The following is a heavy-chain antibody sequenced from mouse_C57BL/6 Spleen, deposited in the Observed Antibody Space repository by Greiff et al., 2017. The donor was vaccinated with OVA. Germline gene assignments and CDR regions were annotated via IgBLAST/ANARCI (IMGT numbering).Heavy chain of an antibody. V-gene: IGHV5-9-1*02. CDR3: TRDRNYYGRCGFAD. Sequence: EVKLMESGAGLVKPGGSLKLSCAASGFTFSSYAMSWVRQTPEKRLEWVAYISSGGDYIYYADTVKGRFTISRDNAWNTLYLQMSSLKSEDTAMYYCTRDRNYYGRCGFADWGQGTLVTVSA. CDR1: GFTFSSYA. D-gene: IGHD1-1*01. CDR2: ISSGGDYI. J-gene: IGHJ3*01.